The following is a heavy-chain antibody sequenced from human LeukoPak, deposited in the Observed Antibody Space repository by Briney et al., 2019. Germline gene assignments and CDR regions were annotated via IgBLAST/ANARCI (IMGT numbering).Heavy chain of an antibody. D-gene: IGHD5-18*01. V-gene: IGHV1-69*13. Sequence: ASVKVSCKASGGTFSSYATSWVRQAPGQGLEWMGGIIPIFGTANYAQKFQGRVTITADESTSTAYMELSSLRSEDTAVYYCAISGYSYGYNYGMDVWGQGTTVTVSS. CDR1: GGTFSSYA. J-gene: IGHJ6*02. CDR2: IIPIFGTA. CDR3: AISGYSYGYNYGMDV.